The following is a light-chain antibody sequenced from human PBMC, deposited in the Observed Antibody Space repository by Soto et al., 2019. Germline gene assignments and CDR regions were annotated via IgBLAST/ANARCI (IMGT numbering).Light chain of an antibody. J-gene: IGLJ1*01. CDR1: SSDVGALKY. Sequence: QSVLTQPRSVSGSPGQSVTISCSGASSDVGALKYVSWYQHHPDKAPKVMIYDVTNRPSGVPDRFPGSKSGNTASLTISGLQAEDEADYYCCSYAGSYVFGTGTKVTVL. V-gene: IGLV2-11*01. CDR2: DVT. CDR3: CSYAGSYV.